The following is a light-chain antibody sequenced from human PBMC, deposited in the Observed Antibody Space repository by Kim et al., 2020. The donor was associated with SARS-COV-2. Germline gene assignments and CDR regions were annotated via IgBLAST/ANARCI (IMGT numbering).Light chain of an antibody. Sequence: VAPGQTTRITCTGVVLAKNYARWFQQKPGQAPVLVIYKDSERPSGIPERFSGSSSGTTVTLTISGAQVEDEADYYCYSAADNNWVFGGGTQLTVL. CDR1: VLAKNY. CDR3: YSAADNNWV. V-gene: IGLV3-27*01. J-gene: IGLJ3*02. CDR2: KDS.